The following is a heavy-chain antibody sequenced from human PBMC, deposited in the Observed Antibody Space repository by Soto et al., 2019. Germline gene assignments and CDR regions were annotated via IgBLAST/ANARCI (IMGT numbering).Heavy chain of an antibody. V-gene: IGHV3-33*01. CDR1: GFTFSSHG. CDR3: ARDRFSFIRPVSPLDY. CDR2: IWYDGSNK. D-gene: IGHD2-8*01. Sequence: PGGSLRLSCAASGFTFSSHGMHWVRQAPGKGLEWVAVIWYDGSNKYYADSVKGRFTISRDNSKNTLYLQMNSLRAEDTAVYYCARDRFSFIRPVSPLDYWGQGTLVTVSS. J-gene: IGHJ4*02.